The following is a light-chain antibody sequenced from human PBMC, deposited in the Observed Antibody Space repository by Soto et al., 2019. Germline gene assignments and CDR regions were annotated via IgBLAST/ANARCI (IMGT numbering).Light chain of an antibody. Sequence: DIQMTQSPSSLSASVGDRVTITCRASQGIANYLAWYQQKPGKVPKLLIYAASTLQSGVPSRFSGSGSGTDFTLIISSLQPEDFANYFCQKYNSAPLTFGGGTEVEIK. CDR2: AAS. CDR1: QGIANY. V-gene: IGKV1-27*01. CDR3: QKYNSAPLT. J-gene: IGKJ4*01.